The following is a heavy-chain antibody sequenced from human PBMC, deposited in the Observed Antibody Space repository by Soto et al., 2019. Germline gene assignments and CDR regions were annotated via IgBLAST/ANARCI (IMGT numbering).Heavy chain of an antibody. CDR2: MNPNSGNT. CDR3: ARGRANRLDP. Sequence: QVQLVQSGAEVKKPGASVKVSCKASGYTFTSYDINWVRQATGQGLEWMGWMNPNSGNTGYAQKFQGRVTMTRNTSISTSYMELSIRRSEDAALYCCARGRANRLDPWGQGTLVTVSS. V-gene: IGHV1-8*01. CDR1: GYTFTSYD. J-gene: IGHJ5*02.